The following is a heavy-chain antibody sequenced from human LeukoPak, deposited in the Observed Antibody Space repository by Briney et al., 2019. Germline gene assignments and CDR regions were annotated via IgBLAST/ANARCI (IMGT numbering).Heavy chain of an antibody. D-gene: IGHD4-11*01. CDR2: IYPSDSDT. J-gene: IGHJ6*03. V-gene: IGHV5-51*01. CDR1: GYNFPNYW. CDR3: ARLSDYSNYNYYMDV. Sequence: GESLKISCEGSGYNFPNYWIAWVRQMPGKGLESMGVIYPSDSDTRYSPSFQGQVTISADKSVNTAYLQWSSLKASDTAMYYCARLSDYSNYNYYMDVWGKGTTVTVSS.